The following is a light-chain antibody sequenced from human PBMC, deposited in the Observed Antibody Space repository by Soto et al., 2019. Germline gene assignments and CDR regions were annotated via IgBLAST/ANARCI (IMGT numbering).Light chain of an antibody. Sequence: EILLTQSPGTLSWSPGERATLSCGAGQSVSSSYLAWYQQKPCQAPRLLMYDASTRATGIPASFSGSGSGTEFTLTISSLKSEDFAVYYCQQYNNWHTWTFGHGTKVDI. V-gene: IGKV3-15*01. J-gene: IGKJ1*01. CDR3: QQYNNWHTWT. CDR1: QSVSSSY. CDR2: DAS.